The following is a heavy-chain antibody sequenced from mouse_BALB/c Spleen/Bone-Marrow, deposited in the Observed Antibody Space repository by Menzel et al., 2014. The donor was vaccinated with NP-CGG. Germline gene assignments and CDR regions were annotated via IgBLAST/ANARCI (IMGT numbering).Heavy chain of an antibody. D-gene: IGHD1-1*01. CDR3: ARSYGSSPFDY. J-gene: IGHJ2*01. V-gene: IGHV14-3*02. CDR2: IDPANGNT. CDR1: GFNIKDTY. Sequence: EVQLQQSGAEFVQPWASLKLSCTASGFNIKDTYMHWVKQRPEQGLEWIGRIDPANGNTNYDPKFQGKATITADTSSNTAYLQLRSLTSEDTAVYYCARSYGSSPFDYWGQATTPKVSS.